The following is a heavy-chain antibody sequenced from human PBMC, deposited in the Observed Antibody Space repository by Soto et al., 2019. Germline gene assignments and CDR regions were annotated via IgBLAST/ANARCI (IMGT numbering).Heavy chain of an antibody. D-gene: IGHD3-10*01. CDR3: ARGVSAGVDY. J-gene: IGHJ4*02. Sequence: QVQLVQSGAEVREPGASVKVSCKASGYSFTSLDINWVRQTAGQGLEWMGWMQPSTGRPGYAQKFQGRVTMTRDTSINSAYMELTTLTSDDPAFYYCARGVSAGVDYWGQGTLVTVSS. CDR1: GYSFTSLD. V-gene: IGHV1-8*01. CDR2: MQPSTGRP.